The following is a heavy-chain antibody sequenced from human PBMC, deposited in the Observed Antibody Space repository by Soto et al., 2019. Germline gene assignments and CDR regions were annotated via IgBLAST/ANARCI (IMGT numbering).Heavy chain of an antibody. CDR2: IYPGDSDT. D-gene: IGHD3-22*01. CDR3: ARQLSTSYYGSRGSKNGNLDG. V-gene: IGHV5-51*01. Sequence: PGESLKISCKGSWYSFTSYWIGWVRQMPGKGLEWMGIIYPGDSDTRYSPSFQGQVTISADKSISTAYLKWSSLKASDTAMYYCARQLSTSYYGSRGSKNGNLDGWRQGTLDTVSS. J-gene: IGHJ6*02. CDR1: WYSFTSYW.